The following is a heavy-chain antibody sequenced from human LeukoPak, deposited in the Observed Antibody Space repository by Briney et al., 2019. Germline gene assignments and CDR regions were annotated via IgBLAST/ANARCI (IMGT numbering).Heavy chain of an antibody. CDR2: INKDGGGI. CDR1: GFPFSNSW. Sequence: PGGSLRLSCAVSGFPFSNSWMYWVRQAPGKGLEGVANINKDGGGISYVDSAKGRFIISRDNARNSLYLQMNSLRVEDTAVYFCAGGNSMDVWGKGTAVTVSS. CDR3: AGGNSMDV. J-gene: IGHJ6*04. V-gene: IGHV3-7*03. D-gene: IGHD1/OR15-1a*01.